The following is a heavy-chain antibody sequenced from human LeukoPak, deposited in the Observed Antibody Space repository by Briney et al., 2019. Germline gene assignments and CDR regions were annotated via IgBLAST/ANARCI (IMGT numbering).Heavy chain of an antibody. D-gene: IGHD4-17*01. V-gene: IGHV4-59*01. CDR3: ATVTTFYYFDY. CDR1: GGSISGFY. CDR2: VYYSGNT. Sequence: PSETLSLTCTVSGGSISGFYWNWIRQPPGKGLEWIGYVYYSGNTNYNPSLKSRVTISLDTSKNQFSLKLRSVTAADTAVYYCATVTTFYYFDYWGQGTLVTVSS. J-gene: IGHJ4*02.